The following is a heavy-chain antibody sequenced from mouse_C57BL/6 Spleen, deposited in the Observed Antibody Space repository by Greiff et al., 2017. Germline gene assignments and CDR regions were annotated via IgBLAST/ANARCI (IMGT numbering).Heavy chain of an antibody. Sequence: VKLMESGAELARPGASVKLSCKASGYTFTSYGISWVKQRTGQGLEWIGEIYPRSGNTYYNEKFKGKATLTADKSSSTAYMELRSLTSEDSAVYFCARDYYGSSYYWGQGTTLTVSS. CDR1: GYTFTSYG. CDR2: IYPRSGNT. CDR3: ARDYYGSSYY. J-gene: IGHJ2*01. V-gene: IGHV1-81*01. D-gene: IGHD1-1*01.